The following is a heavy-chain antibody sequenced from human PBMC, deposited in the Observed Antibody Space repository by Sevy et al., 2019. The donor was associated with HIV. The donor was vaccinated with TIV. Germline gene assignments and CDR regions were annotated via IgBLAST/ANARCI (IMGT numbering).Heavy chain of an antibody. CDR3: ARGRYYYDSSGYYFDY. J-gene: IGHJ4*02. CDR2: IWYDGSNK. V-gene: IGHV3-33*01. CDR1: GFTFSSYG. Sequence: GGSLRLSCAASGFTFSSYGMHWVRQAPGKGLEWVAGIWYDGSNKYYADSVKGRFTISRDNSKNTLYLQMNSLRAEDTAVYYCARGRYYYDSSGYYFDYWGQGTLVTVSS. D-gene: IGHD3-22*01.